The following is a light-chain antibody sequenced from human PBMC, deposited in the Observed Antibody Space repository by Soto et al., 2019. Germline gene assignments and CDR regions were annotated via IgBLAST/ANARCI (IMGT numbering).Light chain of an antibody. CDR3: QVWDSSSDRGV. CDR1: NIGSKS. Sequence: SYELTQPPSVSVATGKTARITCGGNNIGSKSVHWYQQKPGQAPVLVIYYDSDRPSGIPERFSGSNSGNTATLTISRVEAGDEADYCCQVWDSSSDRGVFGGGTKLTVL. V-gene: IGLV3-21*04. CDR2: YDS. J-gene: IGLJ2*01.